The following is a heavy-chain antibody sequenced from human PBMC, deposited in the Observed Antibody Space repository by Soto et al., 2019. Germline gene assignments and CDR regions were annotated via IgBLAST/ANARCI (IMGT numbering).Heavy chain of an antibody. Sequence: SETLSLTCTVSGGSISSGGYYWSCIRQHPGKGLEWIGYIYYSGSTYYNPSLKSRVTISVDTSKNQFSLKLSSVTAADTAVYYCARELGYCISTSCPFDPWGQGTLVNVSS. CDR3: ARELGYCISTSCPFDP. V-gene: IGHV4-31*03. CDR1: GGSISSGGYY. J-gene: IGHJ5*02. D-gene: IGHD2-2*01. CDR2: IYYSGST.